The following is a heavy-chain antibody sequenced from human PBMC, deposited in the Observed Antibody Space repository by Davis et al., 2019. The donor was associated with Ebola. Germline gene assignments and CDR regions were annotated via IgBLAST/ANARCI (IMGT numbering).Heavy chain of an antibody. CDR1: GYTFTGYY. V-gene: IGHV1-2*06. CDR2: INPNSGGT. CDR3: ARDCSSGSSDNWFDP. D-gene: IGHD2-15*01. Sequence: ASVKVSCKASGYTFTGYYMHWVRQAPGQGLEWMGRINPNSGGTNYAQKFQGRVTMTRDTSISTAYMELSRLGSDDTAVYYCARDCSSGSSDNWFDPWGQGTLVTVSS. J-gene: IGHJ5*02.